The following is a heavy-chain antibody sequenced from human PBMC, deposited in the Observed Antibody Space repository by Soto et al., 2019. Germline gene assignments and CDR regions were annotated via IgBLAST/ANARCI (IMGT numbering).Heavy chain of an antibody. CDR3: ARRLQWQLRPLDS. CDR2: INTLSTAT. V-gene: IGHV3-11*01. CDR1: GFTFNDYY. Sequence: GGSLRLSCEGSGFTFNDYYMTWIRQAPGKGLEWVAYINTLSTATYYADSVKGRFTISRDNAKNSLYLQMNGLRAEDTATYYCARRLQWQLRPLDSWGRGTLVTVSS. D-gene: IGHD6-19*01. J-gene: IGHJ4*02.